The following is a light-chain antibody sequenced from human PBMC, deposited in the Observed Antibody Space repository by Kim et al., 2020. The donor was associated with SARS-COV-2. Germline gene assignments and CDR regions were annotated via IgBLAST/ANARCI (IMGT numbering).Light chain of an antibody. CDR1: QSIGRW. Sequence: DIQMTQSPSTLSASVGDRVTITCRASQSIGRWLAWYQQKPGKAPKLLMFDASALESGVPSRFSGSGSGTEFSLTLNNVQPDVFATYYCQQYSSYSGGGTFGQGTKVDIK. CDR3: QQYSSYSGGGT. V-gene: IGKV1-5*01. J-gene: IGKJ1*01. CDR2: DAS.